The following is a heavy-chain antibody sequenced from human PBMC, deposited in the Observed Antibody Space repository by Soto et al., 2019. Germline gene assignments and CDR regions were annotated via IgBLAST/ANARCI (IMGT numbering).Heavy chain of an antibody. V-gene: IGHV3-48*02. Sequence: PGGSLRLSCAASGFTFSSYSMNWVRQAPGKGLEWVSYISRSSSSMYYADSVRGRFTISRDNAYNSLYLQMNSLRDEDTAVYYSERADYDTSGNYFAYGGQGAMVTVSS. CDR1: GFTFSSYS. CDR2: ISRSSSSM. J-gene: IGHJ4*02. D-gene: IGHD3-22*01. CDR3: ERADYDTSGNYFAY.